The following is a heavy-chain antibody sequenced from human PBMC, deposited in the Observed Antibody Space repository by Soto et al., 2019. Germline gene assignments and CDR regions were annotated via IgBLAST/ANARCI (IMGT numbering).Heavy chain of an antibody. J-gene: IGHJ5*02. D-gene: IGHD5-12*01. V-gene: IGHV3-33*01. CDR1: GFTFSSYG. Sequence: GGSLRLSCAASGFTFSSYGMHWVRQAPGKGLEWVAVIWYDGSNKYYADSVKGRFTISRDNSKNTLYLQMNSLRAEDTAVYYCARDLHPGYSGYDLGNEHHWGQGTLVTVSS. CDR3: ARDLHPGYSGYDLGNEHH. CDR2: IWYDGSNK.